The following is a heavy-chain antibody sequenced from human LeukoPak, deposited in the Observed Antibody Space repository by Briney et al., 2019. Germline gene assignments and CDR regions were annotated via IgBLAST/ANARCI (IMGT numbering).Heavy chain of an antibody. D-gene: IGHD6-19*01. CDR2: ISNGGGST. CDR1: GFTFSSYA. J-gene: IGHJ4*02. CDR3: AKAQRSSGSLNYFDY. Sequence: PGGSLRLSCAASGFTFSSYAMSWVRQAPGKGLEWVSTISNGGGSTYYADSVKGRFTISRDNSKNTLYVQMNSLRAGDTAVYYCAKAQRSSGSLNYFDYWGQGTLVTVSS. V-gene: IGHV3-23*01.